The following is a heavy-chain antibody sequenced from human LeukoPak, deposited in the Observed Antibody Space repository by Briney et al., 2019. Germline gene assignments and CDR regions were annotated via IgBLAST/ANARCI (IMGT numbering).Heavy chain of an antibody. Sequence: GASVKVSCKASGGTFSSYAISWVRQAPGQGLEWMGGIIPIFGTANYAQKFQGRVTMTEDTSTDTAYMELSSLRSEDTAVYYCATGYYGSGVPPGYWGQGTLVTVSS. V-gene: IGHV1-69*06. CDR1: GGTFSSYA. D-gene: IGHD3-10*01. CDR2: IIPIFGTA. CDR3: ATGYYGSGVPPGY. J-gene: IGHJ4*02.